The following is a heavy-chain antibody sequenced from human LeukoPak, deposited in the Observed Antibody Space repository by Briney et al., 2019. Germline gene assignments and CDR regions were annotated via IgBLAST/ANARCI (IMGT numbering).Heavy chain of an antibody. CDR1: GYTFTSYG. CDR3: ARDESLQVGATDY. V-gene: IGHV1-18*01. CDR2: ISDYNGNT. D-gene: IGHD1-26*01. J-gene: IGHJ4*02. Sequence: ASVKVSCKASGYTFTSYGISWVRQGPGQGLGWMGWISDYNGNTNYAQKLRGRVTMTTDTSTSTAYMELRSLRSDDTAVYYCARDESLQVGATDYWGQGTLVTVSS.